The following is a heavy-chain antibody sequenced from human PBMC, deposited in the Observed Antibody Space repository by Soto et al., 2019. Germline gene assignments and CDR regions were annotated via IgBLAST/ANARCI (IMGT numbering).Heavy chain of an antibody. CDR2: IYWDDDK. V-gene: IGHV2-5*02. CDR1: GFSLTTSGVG. CDR3: AHRVLRTVFGLVTTTAIYFDF. Sequence: QITLNESGPTQVKPRQTLTLTCTFPGFSLTTSGVGVGWIRQSPGKAPERLALIYWDDDKRNSPSLKSRLTITKDTSKNQVVLTMADLDPADTATYYCAHRVLRTVFGLVTTTAIYFDFWGQGTPVAVSS. J-gene: IGHJ4*02. D-gene: IGHD3-3*01.